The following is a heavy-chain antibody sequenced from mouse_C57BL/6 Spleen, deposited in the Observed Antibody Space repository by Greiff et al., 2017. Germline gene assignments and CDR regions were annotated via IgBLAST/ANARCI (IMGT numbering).Heavy chain of an antibody. D-gene: IGHD1-1*02. CDR3: ARRGGGGYFDD. V-gene: IGHV1-19*01. J-gene: IGHJ2*01. Sequence: EVKVVESGPVLVKPGASVKMSCKASGYTFTDYYMNWVKQSHGKSLEWIGVINPYNGGTSYKQKFKGKDTLTVDKSSSTAYMEHNSLTSEDAAVYYCARRGGGGYFDDGGQGTTRTVSS. CDR1: GYTFTDYY. CDR2: INPYNGGT.